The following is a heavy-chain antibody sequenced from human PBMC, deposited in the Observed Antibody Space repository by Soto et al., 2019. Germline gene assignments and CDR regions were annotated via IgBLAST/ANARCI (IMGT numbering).Heavy chain of an antibody. CDR3: ARRFGSYRDDY. J-gene: IGHJ4*02. D-gene: IGHD1-26*01. Sequence: PSETLSLTXTVSGGSISSSSYYWGWIRQPPGKGLEWIGSIYYSGSTYYNPSLKSRVTISVDTSKNQFSLKLSSVTAADTAVYYCARRFGSYRDDYWGQGTLVTVSS. V-gene: IGHV4-39*01. CDR1: GGSISSSSYY. CDR2: IYYSGST.